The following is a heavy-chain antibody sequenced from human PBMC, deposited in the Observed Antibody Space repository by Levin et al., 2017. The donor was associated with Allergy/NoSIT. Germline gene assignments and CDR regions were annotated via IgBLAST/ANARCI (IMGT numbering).Heavy chain of an antibody. V-gene: IGHV1-18*01. D-gene: IGHD5-12*01. CDR2: ISAYTGNT. Sequence: GESLKISCKASDYNFNSFGISWVRQAPGQGLEWMGWISAYTGNTNYAQRFQDRVTMTTVTSTSTAYMELRSLRSDDTAVYFCARGSGFDRAFDIWGQGTMVTVSS. CDR1: DYNFNSFG. J-gene: IGHJ3*02. CDR3: ARGSGFDRAFDI.